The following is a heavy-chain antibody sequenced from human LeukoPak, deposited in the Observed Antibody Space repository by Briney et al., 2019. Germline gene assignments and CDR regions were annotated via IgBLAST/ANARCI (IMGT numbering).Heavy chain of an antibody. CDR2: IYYSGST. V-gene: IGHV4-59*01. CDR1: GGSINNYY. D-gene: IGHD3-16*01. J-gene: IGHJ3*02. CDR3: ARGGHPLALDI. Sequence: SETLSLTCTVSGGSINNYYWSWIRQPPGKGLEWIGYIYYSGSTNYNPSLKSRVTISVDTSKNQFSLKLSSVTAADTAMYYCARGGHPLALDIWGQGTMVTVSS.